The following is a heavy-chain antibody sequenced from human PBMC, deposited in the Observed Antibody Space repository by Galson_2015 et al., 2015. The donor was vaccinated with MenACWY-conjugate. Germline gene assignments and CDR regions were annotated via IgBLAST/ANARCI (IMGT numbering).Heavy chain of an antibody. CDR2: IWYDGSNK. Sequence: SLRLSCAASGFTFSSYGMHWVRQAPGKGLEWVAVIWYDGSNKYYADSVKGRFTISRDNSKNTLYLQMNSLRAEDTAVYYCARDSYAREYSSSWLDFDSWGQGTLLTVSS. V-gene: IGHV3-33*01. CDR1: GFTFSSYG. CDR3: ARDSYAREYSSSWLDFDS. J-gene: IGHJ4*02. D-gene: IGHD6-13*01.